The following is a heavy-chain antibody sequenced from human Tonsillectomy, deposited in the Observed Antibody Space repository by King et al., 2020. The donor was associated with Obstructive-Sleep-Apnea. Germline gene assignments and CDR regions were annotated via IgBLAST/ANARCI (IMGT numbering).Heavy chain of an antibody. CDR3: AGVMDYGGPPGAKGFDY. V-gene: IGHV4-59*01. CDR2: IYYSGST. J-gene: IGHJ4*02. Sequence: VQLQESGPGLVKPSETLSLTCTVSGGSISSYYWSWIRQPPGKGLEWIGYIYYSGSTNYNPSLKSRVTISVDTSKNQFSLKLSSVTAADTAVYYCAGVMDYGGPPGAKGFDYWGQGTLVTVSS. CDR1: GGSISSYY. D-gene: IGHD4-23*01.